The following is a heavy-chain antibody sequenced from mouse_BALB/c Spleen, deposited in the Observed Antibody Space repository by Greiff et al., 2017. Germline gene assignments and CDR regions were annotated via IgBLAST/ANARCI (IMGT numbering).Heavy chain of an antibody. CDR2: IWSGGST. CDR1: GFSLTSYG. J-gene: IGHJ2*01. V-gene: IGHV2-2*02. D-gene: IGHD2-14*01. Sequence: VQLVESGPGLVQPSQSLSITCTASGFSLTSYGVHWVRQSPGKGLEWLGVIWSGGSTDYNAAFISRLSISKDNSKSQVFLKMNSLQANDTAIYYCARNGVRRGFDYWGQGTTLTVSS. CDR3: ARNGVRRGFDY.